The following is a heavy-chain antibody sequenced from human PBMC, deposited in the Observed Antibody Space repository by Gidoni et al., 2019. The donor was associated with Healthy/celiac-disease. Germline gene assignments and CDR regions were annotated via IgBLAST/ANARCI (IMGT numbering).Heavy chain of an antibody. J-gene: IGHJ6*02. CDR2: IIPILGIA. D-gene: IGHD2-15*01. V-gene: IGHV1-69*09. CDR3: ARGICSGGSCYSGVGYYYYGMDV. Sequence: QVQLVQSGAEVKKPGSSVKVSCKASGGTFSSYAISWVRQAPGQGLEWMGRIIPILGIANYAQKFQGRVTITADKSTSTAYMELSSLRSEDTAVYYCARGICSGGSCYSGVGYYYYGMDVWGQGTTVTVSS. CDR1: GGTFSSYA.